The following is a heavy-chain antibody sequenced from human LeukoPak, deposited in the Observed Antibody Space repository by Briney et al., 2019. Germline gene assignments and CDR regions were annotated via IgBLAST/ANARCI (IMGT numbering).Heavy chain of an antibody. CDR1: GGSFSGYY. D-gene: IGHD3-10*01. J-gene: IGHJ6*02. Sequence: PSETLSFTCADYGGSFSGYYWSWIRQPPGKGLEWIGEINHSGSTNYNPSLKSRVTISVDTSKNQFSLKLSSVTAADTAVYYCARGRSMVRGVIRFYYYYGMDVWGQGTTVTVSS. CDR3: ARGRSMVRGVIRFYYYYGMDV. V-gene: IGHV4-34*01. CDR2: INHSGST.